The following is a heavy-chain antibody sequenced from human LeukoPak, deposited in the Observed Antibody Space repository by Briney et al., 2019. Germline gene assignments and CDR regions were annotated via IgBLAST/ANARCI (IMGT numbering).Heavy chain of an antibody. CDR2: MNPNSGNT. J-gene: IGHJ4*02. CDR1: GYTFTSYG. Sequence: GASVKVSCKASGYTFTSYGISWVRQATGQGLEWMGWMNPNSGNTGYAQKFQGRVTMTRNTSISTAYMELSSLRSEDTAVYYCARGQLVTMVRGVMMSDWGQGTLVTVSS. CDR3: ARGQLVTMVRGVMMSD. D-gene: IGHD3-10*01. V-gene: IGHV1-8*02.